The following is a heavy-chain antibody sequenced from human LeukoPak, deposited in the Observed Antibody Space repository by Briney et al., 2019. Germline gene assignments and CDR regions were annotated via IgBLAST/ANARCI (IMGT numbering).Heavy chain of an antibody. Sequence: SETLSLTCAVYGESFSGYYCNWFRQPPGKALEWIGEINHSGSTDYNPSLKSRVTISLDTSKKYFSLHLTSVTAADTAVYYCARGRSRVPAASWGQGTLVTVSS. CDR2: INHSGST. V-gene: IGHV4-34*01. CDR1: GESFSGYY. D-gene: IGHD2-2*01. J-gene: IGHJ5*02. CDR3: ARGRSRVPAAS.